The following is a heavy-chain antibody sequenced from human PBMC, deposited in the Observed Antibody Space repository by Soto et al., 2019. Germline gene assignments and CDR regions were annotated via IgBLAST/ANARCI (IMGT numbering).Heavy chain of an antibody. CDR2: ISSSSSYI. J-gene: IGHJ4*02. CDR1: GFTFSTYS. V-gene: IGHV3-21*01. CDR3: ARVGTAGDGYNYADHY. D-gene: IGHD5-12*01. Sequence: EVQLVESGGGLVKPGGSLRLSGAASGFTFSTYSMNWVRQAPAKGLEWVSSISSSSSYIYYAGSVKGRFTISSDNATKSLYLQMNSLRAEDTAVYYCARVGTAGDGYNYADHYWGQVTGVTVGS.